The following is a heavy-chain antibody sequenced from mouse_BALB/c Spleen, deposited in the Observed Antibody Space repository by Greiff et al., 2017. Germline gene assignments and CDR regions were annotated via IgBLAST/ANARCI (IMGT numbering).Heavy chain of an antibody. D-gene: IGHD2-1*01. Sequence: SNGGSTYYPDSVKGRFTISRDNAKNTLYLQMSSLKSEDTAMYYCARGNWFAYWGQGTLVTVSA. J-gene: IGHJ3*01. CDR3: ARGNWFAY. V-gene: IGHV5-6-3*01. CDR2: SNGGST.